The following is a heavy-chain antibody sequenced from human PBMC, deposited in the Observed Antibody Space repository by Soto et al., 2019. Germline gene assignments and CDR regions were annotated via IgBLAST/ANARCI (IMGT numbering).Heavy chain of an antibody. Sequence: QVQLVQSGAEVKKPGSSVKVSCKASGGTFSRYSITWVRQAPGHGLEWIGRIIPIFGIPTYAQKFQGRVTITADESTSKAYMELSSLRSDDTAVYYCARDDRDRETGLVPAAIAGMDVWGQGPTVTVSS. CDR3: ARDDRDRETGLVPAAIAGMDV. V-gene: IGHV1-69*08. CDR2: IIPIFGIP. J-gene: IGHJ6*02. D-gene: IGHD2-2*01. CDR1: GGTFSRYS.